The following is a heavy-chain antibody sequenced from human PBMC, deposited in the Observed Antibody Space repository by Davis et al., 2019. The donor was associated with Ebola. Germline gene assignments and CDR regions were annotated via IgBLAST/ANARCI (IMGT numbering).Heavy chain of an antibody. CDR1: GYTFTSYY. V-gene: IGHV1-46*01. Sequence: ASVKVSCKASGYTFTSYYMHWVRQAPGQGLEWMGIINPSGGSTSYAQKFQGRVTMTRDTSTSTVYMELSSLRSEDTAVYYCAREPQMGVLRFGELKDYYGMDVWGQGTTVTVSS. D-gene: IGHD3-10*01. J-gene: IGHJ6*02. CDR2: INPSGGST. CDR3: AREPQMGVLRFGELKDYYGMDV.